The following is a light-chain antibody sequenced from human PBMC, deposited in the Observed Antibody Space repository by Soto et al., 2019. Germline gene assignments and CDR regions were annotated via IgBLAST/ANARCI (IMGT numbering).Light chain of an antibody. CDR1: SSDVGGYNY. CDR2: GVT. V-gene: IGLV2-8*01. J-gene: IGLJ1*01. CDR3: SSYAGSNNYV. Sequence: QSVLTQPPSASGSPGQSVTISCTGTSSDVGGYNYVSWYQQHPGKAPKLMIYGVTKRPSGVPDRFSGSKSGNTASLTVSGLQAEDEADYYCSSYAGSNNYVFGTGTKVT.